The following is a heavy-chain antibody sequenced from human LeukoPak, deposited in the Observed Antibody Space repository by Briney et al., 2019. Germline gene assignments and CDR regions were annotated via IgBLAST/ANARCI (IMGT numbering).Heavy chain of an antibody. CDR1: GFTFSTYA. CDR2: ISYDGSNK. J-gene: IGHJ4*02. V-gene: IGHV3-30-3*01. CDR3: ATWSGFYYDSSGYYLVY. Sequence: PGGSLRLSCAASGFTFSTYAMHWVRQAPGKGLEWVAVISYDGSNKYYADSVKGRFTISRDNSKNTLYLQMNSLRAEDTAVYYCATWSGFYYDSSGYYLVYWGQGTLVTVSS. D-gene: IGHD3-22*01.